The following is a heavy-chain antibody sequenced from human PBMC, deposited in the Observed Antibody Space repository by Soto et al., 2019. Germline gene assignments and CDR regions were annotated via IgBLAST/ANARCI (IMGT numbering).Heavy chain of an antibody. CDR3: ARRPVWTLVPAGQGMDV. D-gene: IGHD2-2*01. CDR2: VDPSDSYT. V-gene: IGHV5-10-1*04. CDR1: GYSFTSYW. Sequence: ESLKISCKGSGYSFTSYWISWVRQMPGKGLEWVGRVDPSDSYTGYSPSFRGQVIISADNSVSTAYLEWSSLKASDTAMYYCARRPVWTLVPAGQGMDVWGQATTVTVSS. J-gene: IGHJ6*02.